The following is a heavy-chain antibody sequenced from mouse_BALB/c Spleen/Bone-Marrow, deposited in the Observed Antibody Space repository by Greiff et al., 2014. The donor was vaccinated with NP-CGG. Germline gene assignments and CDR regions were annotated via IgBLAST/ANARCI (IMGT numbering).Heavy chain of an antibody. V-gene: IGHV5-17*02. CDR2: ISSGSSTI. Sequence: EVMLVESGGGLVQPGGSRKLSCAASGFTFSSFGMHWVRQAPEKGLEWVAYISSGSSTIYYAVTMKGRFTISRDNPKNTLFLQMTSLRSEDTAMYYCTRSGTLGAMDYWGQGTSVTVSS. CDR3: TRSGTLGAMDY. J-gene: IGHJ4*01. CDR1: GFTFSSFG. D-gene: IGHD3-3*01.